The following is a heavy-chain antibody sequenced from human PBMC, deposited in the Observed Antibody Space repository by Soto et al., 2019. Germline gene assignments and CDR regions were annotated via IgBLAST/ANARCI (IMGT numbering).Heavy chain of an antibody. CDR3: ARGLFIAGAPHFEY. V-gene: IGHV1-8*01. CDR1: GYTFTSYD. CDR2: MNPHSGNT. Sequence: QLQLVQSGAEVKKPGASVKVSCKTSGYTFTSYDINWVRQATGQGIEWMGRMNPHSGNTVYAQKFQGRVTMTRNTSIRTAYMELSSLRSEDTAVYYCARGLFIAGAPHFEYWGQGTLVNVSS. D-gene: IGHD6-19*01. J-gene: IGHJ4*02.